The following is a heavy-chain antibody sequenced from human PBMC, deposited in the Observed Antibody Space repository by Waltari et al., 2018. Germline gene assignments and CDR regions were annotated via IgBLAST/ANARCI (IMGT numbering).Heavy chain of an antibody. Sequence: QVQLVQSGAEVKKPGASVKVSCKASGYTFTSYDINWVRQATGQGLEWMGWMNPNSGNTGYAQKFQGRVTITADTSTDTAYMELSSLRSEDTAVYYCATAFVGATPFDYWGQGTLVTVSS. D-gene: IGHD1-26*01. CDR1: GYTFTSYD. V-gene: IGHV1-8*02. CDR2: MNPNSGNT. CDR3: ATAFVGATPFDY. J-gene: IGHJ4*02.